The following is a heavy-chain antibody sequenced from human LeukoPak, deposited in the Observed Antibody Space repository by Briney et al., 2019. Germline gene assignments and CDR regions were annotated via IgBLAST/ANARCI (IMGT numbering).Heavy chain of an antibody. CDR2: IYYSGST. J-gene: IGHJ6*02. V-gene: IGHV4-39*01. Sequence: SETLSLTCTVSGGSISSSSYYWGWIRQPPGKGLEWIGSIYYSGSTYYNPSLKSRVTISVDTSKNQFSLKLSSVTAADTAVYYCARQHYYGSGSYLYYYCYGMDVWGQGTTVTVSS. D-gene: IGHD3-10*01. CDR3: ARQHYYGSGSYLYYYCYGMDV. CDR1: GGSISSSSYY.